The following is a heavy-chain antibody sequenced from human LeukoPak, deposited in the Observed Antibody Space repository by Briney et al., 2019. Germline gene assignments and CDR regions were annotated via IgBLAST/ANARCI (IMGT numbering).Heavy chain of an antibody. CDR3: AKLHSGYDRFDY. V-gene: IGHV3-30*02. J-gene: IGHJ4*02. Sequence: GGSLRLSCGASGFTFSRYGMHWVRQAPGKGLGWVAFVRYDGSNKFYADSVKGRFTISRDNSKNTLYLQMNSLRAEDTAVYYCAKLHSGYDRFDYWGQGTLVTVSS. CDR1: GFTFSRYG. D-gene: IGHD5-12*01. CDR2: VRYDGSNK.